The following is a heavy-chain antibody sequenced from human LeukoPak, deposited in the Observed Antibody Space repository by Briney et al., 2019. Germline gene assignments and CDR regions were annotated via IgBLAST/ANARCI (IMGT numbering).Heavy chain of an antibody. CDR1: GYTFTSYY. CDR2: ISAYNGNT. CDR3: ARIYCTNGVCRRLFDY. D-gene: IGHD2-8*01. J-gene: IGHJ4*02. V-gene: IGHV1-18*04. Sequence: ASVKVSCKASGYTFTSYYMHWVRQAPGQGLEWMGWISAYNGNTNYAQKLQGRVTMTTDTSTSTAYMELRSLRSDDTAVYYCARIYCTNGVCRRLFDYWGQGTLVTVSS.